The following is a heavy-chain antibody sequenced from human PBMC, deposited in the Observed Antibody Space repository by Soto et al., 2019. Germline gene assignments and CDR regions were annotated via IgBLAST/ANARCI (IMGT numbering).Heavy chain of an antibody. Sequence: TSETLSRTCVVYGGSVNGYYWNWIRQHTGKGLEWIGEINHTGGTHYNPSLKSRVTMSVDTSKNQFSLRLSSVTAADTAIYYCATRITVFGLLIPPFDPWGQGTQVTVSS. CDR1: GGSVNGYY. D-gene: IGHD3-3*01. J-gene: IGHJ5*02. CDR2: INHTGGT. CDR3: ATRITVFGLLIPPFDP. V-gene: IGHV4-34*01.